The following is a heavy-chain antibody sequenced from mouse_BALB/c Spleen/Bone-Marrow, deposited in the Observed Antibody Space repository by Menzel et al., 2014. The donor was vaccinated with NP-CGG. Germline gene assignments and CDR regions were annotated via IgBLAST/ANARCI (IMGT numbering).Heavy chain of an antibody. CDR1: GYTFTDYA. Sequence: QVHVKQSGAELVRPGVSVKISCKGSGYTFTDYAIHWVKQSHAKSLEWIGLISSYYGDASYSRKFKGKATMTVDKSSSTAYMDLARLTSEDSAIYYCARSGKVRNAMDYWGQGTSVTVSS. J-gene: IGHJ4*01. CDR2: ISSYYGDA. V-gene: IGHV1S137*01. CDR3: ARSGKVRNAMDY. D-gene: IGHD2-14*01.